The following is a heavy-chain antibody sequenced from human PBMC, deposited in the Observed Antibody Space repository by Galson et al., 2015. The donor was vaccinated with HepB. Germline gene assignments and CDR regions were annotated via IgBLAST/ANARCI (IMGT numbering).Heavy chain of an antibody. CDR1: GFTFSSYA. CDR3: AKEKDEGYASYYYYGMDV. CDR2: ISGSGGST. J-gene: IGHJ6*02. Sequence: SLRLSCAASGFTFSSYAMSWVRQAPGKGLEWVSAISGSGGSTYHADSVKGRFTISRDNSKNTLYLQMNSLRAEDTAVYYCAKEKDEGYASYYYYGMDVWGQGTTVTVSS. D-gene: IGHD2-2*01. V-gene: IGHV3-23*01.